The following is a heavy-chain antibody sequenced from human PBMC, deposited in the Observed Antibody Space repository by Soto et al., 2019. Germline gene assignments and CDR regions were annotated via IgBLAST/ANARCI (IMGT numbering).Heavy chain of an antibody. J-gene: IGHJ5*01. CDR3: VRETSWVQMHS. CDR1: GFSLATDGVG. CDR2: IYWSGDK. V-gene: IGHV2-5*01. D-gene: IGHD5-18*01. Sequence: SGATLVNPTQTLTLTCAFSGFSLATDGVGVSWIRQSPGKALEWLALIYWSGDKRYNPSLRNRLTITTVTSGNQVVIIMTNLPHMSTATSYCVRETSWVQMHSWA.